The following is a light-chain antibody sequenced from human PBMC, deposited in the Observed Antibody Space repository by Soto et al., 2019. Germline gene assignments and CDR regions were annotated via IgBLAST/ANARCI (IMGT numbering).Light chain of an antibody. CDR2: DNN. J-gene: IGLJ1*01. CDR3: QSYDTSLSGYV. V-gene: IGLV1-40*01. CDR1: SSNIGAGYD. Sequence: QSVLTQPPSLSGAPGQRVTISCTWSSSNIGAGYDVHWYQHLPGTAPKLLIYDNNDRPSGVPDRFSGSKSGTSASLAISGLQAEDEADYYCQSYDTSLSGYVFGAGTKVTVL.